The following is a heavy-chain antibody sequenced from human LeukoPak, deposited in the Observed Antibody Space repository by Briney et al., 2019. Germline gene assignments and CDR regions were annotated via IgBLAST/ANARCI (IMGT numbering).Heavy chain of an antibody. V-gene: IGHV3-9*01. CDR2: ISWNSGSI. CDR3: AKAQWLVLDY. CDR1: GFTFDDYA. Sequence: GGSLRLSCAASGFTFDDYAMHWVRQAPGKGLEWVSGISWNSGSIGCADFVKGRFTISRDNAKNSLYLQMNSLRAEDTALYYCAKAQWLVLDYWGQGTLVTVSS. J-gene: IGHJ4*02. D-gene: IGHD6-19*01.